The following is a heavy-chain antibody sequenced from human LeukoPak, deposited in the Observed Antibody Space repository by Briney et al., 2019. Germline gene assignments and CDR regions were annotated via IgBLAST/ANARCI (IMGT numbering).Heavy chain of an antibody. CDR3: ARDDDYYGSGSYYY. V-gene: IGHV3-74*01. J-gene: IGHJ4*02. D-gene: IGHD3-10*01. CDR2: INSDGSST. CDR1: GFTFSSDW. Sequence: GGSLRLSCAASGFTFSSDWMHWVRQAPGKGLGWVSRINSDGSSTSYADSVKGRLTISRDNAKNTLYLQMNSLRAEDTAVYYCARDDDYYGSGSYYYWGQGTLVTVSS.